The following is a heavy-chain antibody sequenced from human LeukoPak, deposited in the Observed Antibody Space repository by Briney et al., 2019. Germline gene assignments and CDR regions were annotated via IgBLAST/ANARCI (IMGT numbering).Heavy chain of an antibody. D-gene: IGHD5-18*01. V-gene: IGHV1-18*01. CDR3: ARDSSVDTQWTPNYGMDV. J-gene: IGHJ6*02. CDR2: ISAYNGNT. CDR1: GYTFTSYG. Sequence: ASVKVSCKASGYTFTSYGISWVRQAPGQGLEWMGWISAYNGNTNYAQKFQGRVTMTEDTSTDTAYMELRSLRSEDTAVYYCARDSSVDTQWTPNYGMDVWGQGTTVTVSS.